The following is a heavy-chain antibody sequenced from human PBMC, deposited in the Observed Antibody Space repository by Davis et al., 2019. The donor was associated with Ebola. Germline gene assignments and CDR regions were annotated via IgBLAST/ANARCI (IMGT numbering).Heavy chain of an antibody. V-gene: IGHV1-2*02. D-gene: IGHD3-16*02. CDR1: GYTFTSYY. CDR2: INPHSGGT. Sequence: ASVKVSCKASGYTFTSYYMHWVRQAPGQGLEWMGWINPHSGGTNYAQKFQGRVTMTRDTSISTAYMELSSLTSDDTAVYYCARVLRLGELSFHYWGQGTLVTVSS. J-gene: IGHJ4*02. CDR3: ARVLRLGELSFHY.